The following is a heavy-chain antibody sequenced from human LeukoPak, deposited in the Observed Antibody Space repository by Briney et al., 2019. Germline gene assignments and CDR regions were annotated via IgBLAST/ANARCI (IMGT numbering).Heavy chain of an antibody. CDR1: GFNFNDAA. Sequence: GGSLRLSCAASGFNFNDAAMTWVRQAPGKGLEWVSLIASSGRNTYYTDSVKGRFAISRDNSKNTLYLLVNSLRAEDTAVYYCARSPRAYDHYFDCWGQGTLVTVSS. D-gene: IGHD3-22*01. CDR3: ARSPRAYDHYFDC. J-gene: IGHJ4*02. V-gene: IGHV3-23*01. CDR2: IASSGRNT.